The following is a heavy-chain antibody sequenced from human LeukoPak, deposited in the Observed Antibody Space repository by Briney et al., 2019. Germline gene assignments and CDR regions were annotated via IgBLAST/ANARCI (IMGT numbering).Heavy chain of an antibody. CDR2: FDPEDGET. V-gene: IGHV1-24*01. Sequence: ASVKVSCKVSGYTLTELSMHWVRQAPGKGLEWMGGFDPEDGETIYAKKFQGRVTMTEDTSTDTAYMELSSLRSEDTAVYYCATLRGPAAIWRNWFDPWGQGTLVTVSS. CDR1: GYTLTELS. D-gene: IGHD2-2*02. J-gene: IGHJ5*02. CDR3: ATLRGPAAIWRNWFDP.